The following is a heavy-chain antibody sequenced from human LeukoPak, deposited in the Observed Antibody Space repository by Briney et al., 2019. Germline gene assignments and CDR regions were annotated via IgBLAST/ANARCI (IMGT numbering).Heavy chain of an antibody. CDR2: ISYDGSNK. CDR1: GFTFSSYG. CDR3: ARGSGSWPPHPFDC. Sequence: GRSLRLSCAASGFTFSSYGMHWVRQAPGKGLEWVAVISYDGSNKYYADSVKGRFTISRDNSKNTLYLQMNSLRAEDTAVYYCARGSGSWPPHPFDCWGQGTLVTVSS. V-gene: IGHV3-30*03. D-gene: IGHD1-26*01. J-gene: IGHJ4*02.